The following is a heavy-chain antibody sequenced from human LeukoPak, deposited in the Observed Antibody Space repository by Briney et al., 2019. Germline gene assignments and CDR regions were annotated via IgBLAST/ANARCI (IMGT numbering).Heavy chain of an antibody. V-gene: IGHV4-59*08. CDR1: GGSISSYY. J-gene: IGHJ4*02. Sequence: SETLSLTCTASGGSISSYYWSSIRQPPGKGLEWIGYINYSGSTKYNPSLKSRVTISVDTSKNQFSLKVSSVTAADTAFYYCARHHSSSVLYYFYYWGQGTLVTVSS. CDR2: INYSGST. CDR3: ARHHSSSVLYYFYY. D-gene: IGHD6-19*01.